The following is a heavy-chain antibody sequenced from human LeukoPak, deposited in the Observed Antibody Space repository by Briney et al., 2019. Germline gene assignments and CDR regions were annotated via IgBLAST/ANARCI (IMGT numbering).Heavy chain of an antibody. CDR2: IRYDGSNA. CDR3: AKDESRWLVRFYFDH. CDR1: GFTFSSYG. Sequence: PGGSLRLSCAASGFTFSSYGMHWVRQAPGKGLEWVAFIRYDGSNAYYADSVKGRFTNSRDNSKNTLYLQMNSPRVEDTAVYYCAKDESRWLVRFYFDHWGQGTLVTVPS. D-gene: IGHD6-19*01. J-gene: IGHJ4*02. V-gene: IGHV3-30*02.